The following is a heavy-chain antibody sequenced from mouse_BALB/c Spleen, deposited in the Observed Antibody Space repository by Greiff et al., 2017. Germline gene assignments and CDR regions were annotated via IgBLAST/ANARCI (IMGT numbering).Heavy chain of an antibody. V-gene: IGHV1-9*01. CDR2: ILPGSGNT. D-gene: IGHD1-2*01. CDR1: GYTFSSYW. J-gene: IGHJ2*01. CDR3: ARDSLLRFYFDC. Sequence: QVQLKQSGAELMKPGASVKISCKATGYTFSSYWIEWVKQRPGHGLEWIGEILPGSGNTNYNEKFKGKATFTADTSSNTAYMQLSSLTSEDSAVYYCARDSLLRFYFDCWGQGTTLTVSS.